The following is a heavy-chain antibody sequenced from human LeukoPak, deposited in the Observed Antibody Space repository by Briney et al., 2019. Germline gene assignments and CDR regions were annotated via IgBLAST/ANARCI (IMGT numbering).Heavy chain of an antibody. CDR1: GFTCSNYA. J-gene: IGHJ5*01. D-gene: IGHD5-24*01. CDR3: AKLISPYDS. CDR2: IGGRGSDI. Sequence: PGVSLTLSCTASGFTCSNYAMKWVRQAPGKGLEWVSSIGGRGSDIYYGDSVKGRFTIFRDNAKNSVYLQMNSLRAEHTAVYYCAKLISPYDSSGHGTLVLVSS. V-gene: IGHV3-21*01.